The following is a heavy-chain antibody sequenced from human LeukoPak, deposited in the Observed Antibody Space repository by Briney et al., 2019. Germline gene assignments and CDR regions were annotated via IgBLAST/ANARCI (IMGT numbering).Heavy chain of an antibody. Sequence: GGSLRLSCAAAGFTFSRYEMNWVRQAPGKGLEWLSYISSSGSTMYYADSVKGRITISRDNAKNSLYLQMNSLRAEDTAVYYCARVLAGATYFDYWGQGTLVTVSS. J-gene: IGHJ4*01. CDR2: ISSSGSTM. CDR1: GFTFSRYE. V-gene: IGHV3-48*03. CDR3: ARVLAGATYFDY. D-gene: IGHD1-26*01.